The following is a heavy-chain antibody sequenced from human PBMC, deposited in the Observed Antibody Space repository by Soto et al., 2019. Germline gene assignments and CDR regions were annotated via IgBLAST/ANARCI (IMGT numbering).Heavy chain of an antibody. CDR1: VDSVSSNSAA. D-gene: IGHD6-13*01. J-gene: IGHJ5*02. V-gene: IGHV6-1*01. Sequence: QTLSLTCAISVDSVSSNSAAWNLIRQSPSRCLEWLGRTYYMSKWYNDYAVSVKSRITINPDTSKNQFSLQLNSVTPEDTAVYYCARDSSSWFFNWFDPWGQGTLVTVSS. CDR3: ARDSSSWFFNWFDP. CDR2: TYYMSKWYN.